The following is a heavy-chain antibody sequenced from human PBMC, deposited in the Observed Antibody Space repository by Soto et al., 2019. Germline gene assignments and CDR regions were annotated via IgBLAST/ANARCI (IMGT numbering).Heavy chain of an antibody. Sequence: PSETLSLTCTVSGGSISSGGYSWSWIWQPLGKGLEWIGYIYHSGSTYYNPSLKSRVTISVDRSKNQFSLKLSSVTAADTAVYYCARGLIAAAAKKSRGDLLSPVNWFDPWGQGTLVTVGS. CDR2: IYHSGST. D-gene: IGHD6-13*01. V-gene: IGHV4-30-2*01. CDR1: GGSISSGGYS. J-gene: IGHJ5*02. CDR3: ARGLIAAAAKKSRGDLLSPVNWFDP.